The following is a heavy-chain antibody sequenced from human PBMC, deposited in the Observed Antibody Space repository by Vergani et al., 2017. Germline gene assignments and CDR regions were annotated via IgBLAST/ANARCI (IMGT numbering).Heavy chain of an antibody. CDR2: IYQSGST. J-gene: IGHJ4*02. CDR3: ARERRYYYDSSGFDY. CDR1: GGPISSVGYS. D-gene: IGHD3-22*01. V-gene: IGHV4-30-2*01. Sequence: QVQLQESGPGLVKPSQTLSPTCAVSGGPISSVGYSWGWIRQPPGKGLEWIGYIYQSGSTYYNPSLKSRVTISVHRSKNQFSLKLSSVTAADTAVYYCARERRYYYDSSGFDYWGQGTLVTVSS.